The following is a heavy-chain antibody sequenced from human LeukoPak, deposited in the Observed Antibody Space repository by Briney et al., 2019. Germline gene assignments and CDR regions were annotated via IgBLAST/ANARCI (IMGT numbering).Heavy chain of an antibody. CDR2: ISYDGSNK. Sequence: GSLRLSCAASGFTLSSYAMHWVRPAPGKGLEWVTVISYDGSNKYFAGSVKGRFTVSRDNSKNTVYLQMNSLRDDGTAVYYCARDHTNTGWWTNAFDVWGQGTVVIVSS. CDR3: ARDHTNTGWWTNAFDV. J-gene: IGHJ3*01. CDR1: GFTLSSYA. D-gene: IGHD6-19*01. V-gene: IGHV3-30-3*01.